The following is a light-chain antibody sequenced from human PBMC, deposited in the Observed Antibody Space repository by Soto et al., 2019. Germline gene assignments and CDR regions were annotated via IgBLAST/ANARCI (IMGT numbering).Light chain of an antibody. CDR1: SNDIGGYNY. Sequence: QSVLTQPASVSGSPGQSITIPCTGTSNDIGGYNYVPWYQQFPGKAPKLIIYDVTNRPSGVSFRFSGSKSGNTASLTISGLQAEDGAGYHCSSYSSTSTRRLFGAGTKVTVL. CDR2: DVT. J-gene: IGLJ1*01. V-gene: IGLV2-14*03. CDR3: SSYSSTSTRRL.